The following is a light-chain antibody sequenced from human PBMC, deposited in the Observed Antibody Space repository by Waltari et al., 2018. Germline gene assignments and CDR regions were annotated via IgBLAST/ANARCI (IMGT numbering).Light chain of an antibody. CDR1: QSVNNY. J-gene: IGKJ1*01. Sequence: DIQMTQSPTSLSASVGDRVTITCRASQSVNNYVNWYQQKSGQAPKVLIYTASTLQSGVPSRFSGNGSGTEFTLTISGLQPEDSATYYCQQSSTTPRSFGQGTKVEI. CDR3: QQSSTTPRS. CDR2: TAS. V-gene: IGKV1-39*01.